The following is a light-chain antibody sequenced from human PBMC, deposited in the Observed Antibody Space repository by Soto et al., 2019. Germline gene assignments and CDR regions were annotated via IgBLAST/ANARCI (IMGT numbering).Light chain of an antibody. V-gene: IGKV1-5*01. CDR3: QQYNSYSWT. Sequence: DIQMTQSPSTLSASVGDRVTITCRASQSISSWLAWYQQKPGKAPKLLIYDASSLESGVPSRFSGSGSVTEFTLTISSLQPDDFATYYCQQYNSYSWTFDQGTKVEIK. CDR2: DAS. J-gene: IGKJ1*01. CDR1: QSISSW.